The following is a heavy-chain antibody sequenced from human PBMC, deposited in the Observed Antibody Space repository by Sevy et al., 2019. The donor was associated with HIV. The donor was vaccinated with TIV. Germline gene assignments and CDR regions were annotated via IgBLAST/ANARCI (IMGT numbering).Heavy chain of an antibody. CDR3: ASPGGYRYGSLLDN. CDR1: GYTFTDYF. D-gene: IGHD5-18*01. CDR2: INPNSGDT. Sequence: ASVKVSCKASGYTFTDYFMHWVRQAPGQGLEWMGWINPNSGDTKYAQKFQGRVTVTRDTSIRTAYMALSSFRFDDTAVYYCASPGGYRYGSLLDNWGQGTLVTVSS. V-gene: IGHV1-2*02. J-gene: IGHJ4*02.